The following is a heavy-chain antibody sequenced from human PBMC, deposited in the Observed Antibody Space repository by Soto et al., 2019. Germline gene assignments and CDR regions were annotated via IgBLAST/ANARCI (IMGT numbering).Heavy chain of an antibody. V-gene: IGHV1-69*05. Sequence: SVTVSCKASRANFSNCAITWVRQSPAQGLEWMGAPIPIFGTVNYAQKFQGRVTMTRDTSISTAYMELSRLRSDDTAVYYCARDGAYSSSWYPNVYYYYYGMDVWGQGTTVTVSS. D-gene: IGHD6-13*01. J-gene: IGHJ6*02. CDR1: RANFSNCA. CDR3: ARDGAYSSSWYPNVYYYYYGMDV. CDR2: PIPIFGTV.